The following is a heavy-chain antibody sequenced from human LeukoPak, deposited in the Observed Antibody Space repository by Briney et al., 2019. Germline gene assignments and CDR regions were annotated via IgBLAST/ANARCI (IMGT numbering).Heavy chain of an antibody. CDR1: GFTFSDYY. J-gene: IGHJ4*02. CDR3: ARGSPPRE. V-gene: IGHV3-11*05. CDR2: ISSSSGFT. Sequence: GGSLRLSCAASGFTFSDYYMTWIRRAPGKGLEWVSYISSSSGFTKYADSVRGRFTISRDNAKNSLYLQMNTLRVDDTAVYYCARGSPPREGGQGTLVTVSS.